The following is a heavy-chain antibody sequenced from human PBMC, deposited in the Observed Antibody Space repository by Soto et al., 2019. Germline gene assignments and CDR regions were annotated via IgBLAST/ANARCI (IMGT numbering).Heavy chain of an antibody. CDR1: GGSFSGYY. CDR2: INHSGST. D-gene: IGHD3-9*01. J-gene: IGHJ4*02. V-gene: IGHV4-34*01. Sequence: QVQLQQWGAGLLKPSETLSLTCAVYGGSFSGYYWSWIRQPPGKGLEWIGEINHSGSTNYNPSLKIGVTIPVDTSKSQFSLKLSSVTAADTAVYYCARERGLRYFDWSRLFDYWGQGTLVTVSS. CDR3: ARERGLRYFDWSRLFDY.